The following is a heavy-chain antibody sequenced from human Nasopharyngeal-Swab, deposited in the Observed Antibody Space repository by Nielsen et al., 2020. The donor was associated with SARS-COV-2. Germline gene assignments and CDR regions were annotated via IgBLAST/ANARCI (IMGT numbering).Heavy chain of an antibody. CDR1: GGSISDYH. CDR3: ARRGKDSYGYHYYYMDV. D-gene: IGHD5-18*01. Sequence: ESLKISGRVSGGSISDYHWSWSRQPPGKGLEWIGYIDSNGGTNYNPSFKSRLTTSVDTSKNQFSLKLSSVTAEDTAVYYCARRGKDSYGYHYYYMDVWGKGATVTVSS. CDR2: IDSNGGT. J-gene: IGHJ6*03. V-gene: IGHV4-59*08.